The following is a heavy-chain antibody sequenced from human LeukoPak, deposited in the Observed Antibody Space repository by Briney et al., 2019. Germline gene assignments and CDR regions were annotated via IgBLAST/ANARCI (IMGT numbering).Heavy chain of an antibody. CDR2: IYSGGTT. J-gene: IGHJ5*02. V-gene: IGHV3-53*05. D-gene: IGHD6-19*01. CDR3: AKTGRPNNSGWYRWFDP. Sequence: GGSLRLSCAASGFTVSGNYMSWVRQAPGKGLEWVSVIYSGGTTYYTDSVKGRFTISRDNSKNTLYLQMNSLRAEDTAVYYCAKTGRPNNSGWYRWFDPWGQGTLVTVSS. CDR1: GFTVSGNY.